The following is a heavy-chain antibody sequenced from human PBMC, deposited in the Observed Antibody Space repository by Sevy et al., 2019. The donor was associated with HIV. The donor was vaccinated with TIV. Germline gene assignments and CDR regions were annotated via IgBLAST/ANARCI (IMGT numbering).Heavy chain of an antibody. CDR1: GYSICSGYY. V-gene: IGHV4-38-2*01. Sequence: SETLSLTCGVSGYSICSGYYWGWIRQPPGKGLEWIGSIYHSGSTYSNPSLKSRVTISVDTSKNQFSLKLSSVTAADTAVYYCARGGYTYGKGYFDYWGQGTLVTVSS. CDR2: IYHSGST. CDR3: ARGGYTYGKGYFDY. J-gene: IGHJ4*02. D-gene: IGHD5-18*01.